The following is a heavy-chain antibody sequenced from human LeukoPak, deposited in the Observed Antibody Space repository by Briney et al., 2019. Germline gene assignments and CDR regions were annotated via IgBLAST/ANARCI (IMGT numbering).Heavy chain of an antibody. V-gene: IGHV5-51*01. J-gene: IGHJ3*02. CDR2: IYPGDSDT. D-gene: IGHD1-26*01. CDR3: ASRGSGSYEAFDI. Sequence: GESLKISCKGSGYSFTSYWIGWVRQMPGKGLELMGIIYPGDSDTRYSPSFQGQVTISADKSITTAYLQWSSLKASDTAMYYCASRGSGSYEAFDIWGQGTMVTVSS. CDR1: GYSFTSYW.